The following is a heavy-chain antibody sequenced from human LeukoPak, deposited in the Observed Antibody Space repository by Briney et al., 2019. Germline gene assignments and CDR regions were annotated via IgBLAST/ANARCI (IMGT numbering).Heavy chain of an antibody. CDR1: GFIFDDYA. V-gene: IGHV3-9*01. Sequence: GGSLRLSCAVSGFIFDDYAMHWVRQAPGKGLEWVSGITWNRDNIAYADSVRGRFTISRDNAKNYLYLQMNSLRAEDTALYYCAKDLSSAITSSLAMDVWGQGTTVTVSS. D-gene: IGHD3-22*01. J-gene: IGHJ6*02. CDR3: AKDLSSAITSSLAMDV. CDR2: ITWNRDNI.